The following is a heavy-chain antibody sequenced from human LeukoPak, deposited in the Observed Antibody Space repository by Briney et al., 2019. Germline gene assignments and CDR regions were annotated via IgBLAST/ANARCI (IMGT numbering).Heavy chain of an antibody. D-gene: IGHD2-2*02. J-gene: IGHJ5*02. V-gene: IGHV4-4*02. CDR3: AKGDIPNWFDP. CDR2: IFHSGST. Sequence: SETLSLTCAVTGGSISSQNWWSWVRQPPGKGLEWIGEIFHSGSTHYNPSLKSRVTISVDKSKNQFSLNLSSVTAADTAVYYCAKGDIPNWFDPWGQGTLVTVSS. CDR1: GGSISSQNW.